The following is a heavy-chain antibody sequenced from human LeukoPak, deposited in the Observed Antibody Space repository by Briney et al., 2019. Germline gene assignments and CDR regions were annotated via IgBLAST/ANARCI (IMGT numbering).Heavy chain of an antibody. CDR1: GGSISSYY. V-gene: IGHV4-59*01. CDR3: ARDYGGNSNYYYYGMDV. D-gene: IGHD4-23*01. Sequence: SETLSLTCTASGGSISSYYWSWIRQPPGKGLEGMGYIYYSGSTNYNPSLKSRVTISVDTSKNQFSLKLNSVTAADTAVYYCARDYGGNSNYYYYGMDVWGQGTTVTVSS. J-gene: IGHJ6*02. CDR2: IYYSGST.